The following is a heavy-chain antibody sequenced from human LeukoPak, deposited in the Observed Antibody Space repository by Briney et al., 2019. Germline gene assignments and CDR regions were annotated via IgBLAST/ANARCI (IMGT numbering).Heavy chain of an antibody. CDR1: GGTFSSYA. D-gene: IGHD6-25*01. CDR3: ARIGGYVTGGGDY. CDR2: IIPIFGTA. V-gene: IGHV1-69*01. Sequence: SVKVSCKASGGTFSSYAISWVRQAPGQGLEWMGGIIPIFGTANYAQKFQGRVTITADESTSAAYMELSSLRSEDTAVYYCARIGGYVTGGGDYWGQGTLVTVSS. J-gene: IGHJ4*02.